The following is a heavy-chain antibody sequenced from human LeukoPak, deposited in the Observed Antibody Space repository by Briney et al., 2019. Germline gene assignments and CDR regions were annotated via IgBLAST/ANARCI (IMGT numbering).Heavy chain of an antibody. CDR3: AKGIYSSGWSYFDY. CDR2: LSGSGITT. D-gene: IGHD6-19*01. CDR1: GFTFSNSG. J-gene: IGHJ4*01. Sequence: GGSLRLSCAASGFTFSNSGMSWVRQAPGKGLEWVSILSGSGITTYYADSVKGRFTISRDNSKNTLYLQMNSLRAEDTVVYCCAKGIYSSGWSYFDYWGHGTLVTVSS. V-gene: IGHV3-23*01.